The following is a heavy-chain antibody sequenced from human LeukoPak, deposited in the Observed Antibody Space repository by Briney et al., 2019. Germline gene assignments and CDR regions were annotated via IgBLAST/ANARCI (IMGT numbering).Heavy chain of an antibody. J-gene: IGHJ4*02. CDR3: ARGFDYYDSSGYYSGDQRPFDH. D-gene: IGHD3-22*01. CDR2: IIPIFGTA. Sequence: GSSVTVSFKSSGGTFSSYAFSWVRQAPGQGLEWMGRIIPIFGTANYAQKFQGRVTITTDESTSTAYMELSSLRSEDTAVYYCARGFDYYDSSGYYSGDQRPFDHWGQGTLVTVSS. V-gene: IGHV1-69*05. CDR1: GGTFSSYA.